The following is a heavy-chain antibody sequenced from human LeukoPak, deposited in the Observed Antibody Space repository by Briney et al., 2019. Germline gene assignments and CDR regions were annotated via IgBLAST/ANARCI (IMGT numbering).Heavy chain of an antibody. CDR1: GFTFSSYA. V-gene: IGHV3-23*01. J-gene: IGHJ4*02. CDR2: ISNSGGRT. Sequence: GGSLRLSCAASGFTFSSYAMSWVRQAPGKGLEWVSSISNSGGRTFYTDSVKGRFTISRDNSKIALYLQMNSLRAEDTAVYYCAKSYNGYESKPDYWGQGTLVTVSS. CDR3: AKSYNGYESKPDY. D-gene: IGHD5-12*01.